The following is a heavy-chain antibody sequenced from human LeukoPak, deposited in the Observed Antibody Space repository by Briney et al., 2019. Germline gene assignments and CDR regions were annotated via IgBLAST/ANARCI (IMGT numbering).Heavy chain of an antibody. D-gene: IGHD3-10*01. V-gene: IGHV1-2*02. J-gene: IGHJ4*02. CDR2: INPNSGGT. CDR1: GYRFTGYY. CDR3: ARDRRGYYDSGIYYPLI. Sequence: GASVKVSCKASGYRFTGYYIHWARQAPGQGLEWMGWINPNSGGTNYAQKFQGRVTMTRDTSVSTAYMEVSRLRSDDTAVYFCARDRRGYYDSGIYYPLIWGQGTLVTVSS.